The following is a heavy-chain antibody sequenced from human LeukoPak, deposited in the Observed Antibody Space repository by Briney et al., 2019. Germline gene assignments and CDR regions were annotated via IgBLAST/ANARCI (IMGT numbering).Heavy chain of an antibody. CDR2: LSWKSGSI. V-gene: IGHV3-9*01. Sequence: GRSLRLSCAASGFTLDDYATHWVRQAPGKGLEWVSDLSWKSGSIGYADSAKGRFTLSRDNAKNSLYLHMNSLRAEDTAVSYCARSGIAARSQIFDYWGQGTLVTVS. CDR1: GFTLDDYA. J-gene: IGHJ4*02. CDR3: ARSGIAARSQIFDY. D-gene: IGHD6-6*01.